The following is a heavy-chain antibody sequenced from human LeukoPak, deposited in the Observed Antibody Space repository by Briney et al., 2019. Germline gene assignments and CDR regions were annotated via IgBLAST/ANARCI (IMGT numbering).Heavy chain of an antibody. D-gene: IGHD4-17*01. CDR2: IRSKANSYAT. J-gene: IGHJ4*02. V-gene: IGHV3-73*01. CDR3: TITTATVTLRVDY. Sequence: PGGSLRLSCAASGFTFSGSAMHWVRQASGKGLEWVGRIRSKANSYATAYAASVKGRFTISRDDSKNTAYLQMNSLKTEDTAVYYCTITTATVTLRVDYWGQGTLVTVSS. CDR1: GFTFSGSA.